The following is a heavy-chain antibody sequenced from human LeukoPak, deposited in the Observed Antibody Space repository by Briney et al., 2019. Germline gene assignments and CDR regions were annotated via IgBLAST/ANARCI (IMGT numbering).Heavy chain of an antibody. D-gene: IGHD3-10*01. CDR1: GYTFTSYA. Sequence: ASVKVSCKASGYTFTSYAMHWVRRAPGQRLEWMGWINAGNGNTKYSQKFQGRVTITRDTSASTAYMELSSLRSEDTAVYYCARSTRVSYGMDVWGKGTMVTVSS. J-gene: IGHJ6*04. V-gene: IGHV1-3*01. CDR2: INAGNGNT. CDR3: ARSTRVSYGMDV.